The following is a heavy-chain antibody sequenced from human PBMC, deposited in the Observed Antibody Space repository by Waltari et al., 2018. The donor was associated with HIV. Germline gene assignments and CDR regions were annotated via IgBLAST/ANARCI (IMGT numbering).Heavy chain of an antibody. CDR3: ARGYCSGGSCYLVDY. D-gene: IGHD2-15*01. V-gene: IGHV4-34*01. CDR2: INHSGST. Sequence: QVQLQQWGAGLLKPSETLSLPCAVYGGSFSGYYWSWIRQPPGKGLEWIGEINHSGSTNYNPSLKSRVTISVDTSKNQFSLKLSSVTAADTAVYYCARGYCSGGSCYLVDYWGQGTLVTVSS. J-gene: IGHJ4*02. CDR1: GGSFSGYY.